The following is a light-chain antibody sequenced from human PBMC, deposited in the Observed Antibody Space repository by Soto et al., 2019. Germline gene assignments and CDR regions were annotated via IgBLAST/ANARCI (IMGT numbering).Light chain of an antibody. Sequence: EIVLTQSPGTLSLSPGERVTLSCRASQSVSSNLAWYQQKPGQAPRLLIYAASTRATGIPARFSGSGSGTEFTLTISSLQSEDFGVYYCQQYNNWPPITFGQGTRLEIK. J-gene: IGKJ5*01. CDR2: AAS. V-gene: IGKV3-15*01. CDR1: QSVSSN. CDR3: QQYNNWPPIT.